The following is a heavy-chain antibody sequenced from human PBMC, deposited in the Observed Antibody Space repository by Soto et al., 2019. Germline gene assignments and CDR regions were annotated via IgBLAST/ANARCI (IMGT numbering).Heavy chain of an antibody. CDR2: IYSGGST. D-gene: IGHD5-12*01. CDR1: GFTVSSNY. Sequence: GGSLRLSCAASGFTVSSNYMSWVRQAPGKGLEWVSVIYSGGSTYYADSVKGRFTISRDNSKNTLYLQMNSLRAEDTAVYYCAREADIVATSYFDYWGQGTLVTVSS. J-gene: IGHJ4*02. V-gene: IGHV3-66*01. CDR3: AREADIVATSYFDY.